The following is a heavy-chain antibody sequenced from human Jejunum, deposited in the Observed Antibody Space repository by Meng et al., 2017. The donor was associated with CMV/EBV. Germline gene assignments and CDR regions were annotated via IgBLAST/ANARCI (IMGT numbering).Heavy chain of an antibody. J-gene: IGHJ4*02. V-gene: IGHV1-2*02. Sequence: KGSGYTFTNFYIHWVRQAPGQWPEWMGWINPKNGGTNYALDFLGRVTMTTDSFMSTVYMELSGLRSDDTALYYCARYGRVTGTDSWGQGTPVTVSS. D-gene: IGHD1-20*01. CDR1: GYTFTNFY. CDR2: INPKNGGT. CDR3: ARYGRVTGTDS.